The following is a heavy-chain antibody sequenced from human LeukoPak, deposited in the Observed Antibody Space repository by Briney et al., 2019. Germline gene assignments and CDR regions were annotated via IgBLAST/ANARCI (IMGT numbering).Heavy chain of an antibody. D-gene: IGHD4-17*01. J-gene: IGHJ4*02. CDR2: ISYDGSNK. V-gene: IGHV3-30-3*01. CDR3: ARDLDGDFNY. Sequence: PGGSLRLSCVASGFTFSRYAMHWVRLAPGKGLEWVAVISYDGSNKYYADSVKGRFTISRDNAKNSLYLQMNSLRAEDTAVYYCARDLDGDFNYWGQGTLVTVSS. CDR1: GFTFSRYA.